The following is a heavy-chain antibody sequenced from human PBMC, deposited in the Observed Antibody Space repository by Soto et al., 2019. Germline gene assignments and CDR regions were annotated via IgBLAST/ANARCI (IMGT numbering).Heavy chain of an antibody. V-gene: IGHV1-8*01. CDR1: GYTFTSYD. J-gene: IGHJ6*04. Sequence: ASVKVSCKASGYTFTSYDINWVRQATGQGLEWMGWMNPNSGNTGYAQKFQGRVTMTRNTSISTAYMELSSLRSEDTAVYYCARSRFLEWGMDVWGKGTTVTVSS. D-gene: IGHD3-3*01. CDR3: ARSRFLEWGMDV. CDR2: MNPNSGNT.